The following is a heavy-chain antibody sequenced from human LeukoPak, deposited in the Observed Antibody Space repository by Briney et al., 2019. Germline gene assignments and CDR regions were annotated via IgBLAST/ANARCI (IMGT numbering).Heavy chain of an antibody. CDR3: ARDASSVAAIRAFDY. CDR1: GDSISSYY. CDR2: IYNSGRT. V-gene: IGHV4-59*01. D-gene: IGHD2-21*02. J-gene: IGHJ4*02. Sequence: PSETLSLTCTVSGDSISSYYWSWIRQPPGKGLEWIAYIYNSGRTDYNPALKSRVTISVDTSKNQFSLKLSSVTAADTAVYYCARDASSVAAIRAFDYWGPGTLVTVSS.